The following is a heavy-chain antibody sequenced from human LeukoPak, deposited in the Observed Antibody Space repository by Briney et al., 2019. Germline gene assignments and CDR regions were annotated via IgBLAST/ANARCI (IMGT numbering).Heavy chain of an antibody. CDR3: ASSGYYLDAFDI. Sequence: ASVKVSCKASGYTFTSYYMHWVRQAPGQGLEWMGIINPSGGSTSYAQKFQGRVTMTRDMSTSTVHMELSSLRSEDTAVYYCASSGYYLDAFDIWGQGTMVTVSS. D-gene: IGHD3-22*01. CDR1: GYTFTSYY. J-gene: IGHJ3*02. CDR2: INPSGGST. V-gene: IGHV1-46*01.